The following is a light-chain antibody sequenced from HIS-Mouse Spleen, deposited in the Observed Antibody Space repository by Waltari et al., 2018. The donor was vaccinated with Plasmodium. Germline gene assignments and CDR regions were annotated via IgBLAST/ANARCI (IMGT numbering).Light chain of an antibody. CDR3: CSYAGSYTLV. CDR2: DVS. J-gene: IGLJ2*01. V-gene: IGLV2-11*01. Sequence: QSALTQPRSVSGSPGQSVTISCTGTTSDVGGYTYVSWYQQNPGKAPKLIIYDVSKRPSGVPDRFSGSKSGNTASLTISGLQAEDEADYYCCSYAGSYTLVFGGGTKLTVL. CDR1: TSDVGGYTY.